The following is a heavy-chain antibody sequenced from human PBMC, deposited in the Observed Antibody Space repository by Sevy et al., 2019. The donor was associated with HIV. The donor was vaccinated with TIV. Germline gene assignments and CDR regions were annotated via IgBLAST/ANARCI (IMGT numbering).Heavy chain of an antibody. D-gene: IGHD4-4*01. V-gene: IGHV1-2*06. Sequence: ASVKVSCKASGYTFTDYYMHWVRQAPGQGLEWMGRINPYSGDTKYAQKFQGRVTMTRDTSISTAYMVLSGLRFDDTAVYYCAREAGSNYYGQIDNWGQGSLVTVSS. CDR1: GYTFTDYY. CDR2: INPYSGDT. J-gene: IGHJ4*02. CDR3: AREAGSNYYGQIDN.